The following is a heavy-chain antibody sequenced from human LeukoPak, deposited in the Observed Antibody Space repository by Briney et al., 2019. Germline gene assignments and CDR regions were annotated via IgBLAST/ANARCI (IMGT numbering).Heavy chain of an antibody. CDR1: GYTFNRYG. Sequence: ASVKVSCRASGYTFNRYGLSWVRQAPGQGLEWMGWISAYNGHTNYAQKFQGRVTITADESTSTAYMELSSLRSEDTAVYHCARVRCSSTSCYSSGHFDYWGQGTLVTVSS. CDR2: ISAYNGHT. D-gene: IGHD2-2*01. V-gene: IGHV1-18*01. CDR3: ARVRCSSTSCYSSGHFDY. J-gene: IGHJ4*02.